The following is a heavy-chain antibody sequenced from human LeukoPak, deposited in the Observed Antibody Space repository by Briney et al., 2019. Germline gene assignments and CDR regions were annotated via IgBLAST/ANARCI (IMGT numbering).Heavy chain of an antibody. CDR3: ATDTVGSYYYYGMDV. CDR2: IYSGGST. D-gene: IGHD6-25*01. Sequence: GGSLRLSCAASGFTVSSNYMSWVRQAPGKGLEWVSVIYSGGSTYYADSVKGRFTISRDNSKNTLYLQMNSLRAEDTAVYYCATDTVGSYYYYGMDVWGQGTTVTVSS. V-gene: IGHV3-66*01. CDR1: GFTVSSNY. J-gene: IGHJ6*02.